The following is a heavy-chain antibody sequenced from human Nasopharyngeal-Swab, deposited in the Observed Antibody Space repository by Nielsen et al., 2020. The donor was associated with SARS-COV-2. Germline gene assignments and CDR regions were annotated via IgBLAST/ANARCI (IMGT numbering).Heavy chain of an antibody. Sequence: SETLSLTCSVSDGSMNSYYWNWIRQSPGKGLEWIGHIYYSGSTTYNPSLKDRVTISVETSENQFSLELSSVTAADTAVYYCARTDLSTWTHGAFDLWGQGTMVTVSS. D-gene: IGHD3/OR15-3a*01. CDR2: IYYSGST. CDR1: DGSMNSYY. V-gene: IGHV4-59*01. CDR3: ARTDLSTWTHGAFDL. J-gene: IGHJ3*01.